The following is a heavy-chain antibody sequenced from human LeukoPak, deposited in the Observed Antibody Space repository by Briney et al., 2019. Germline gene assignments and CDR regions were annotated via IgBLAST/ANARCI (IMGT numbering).Heavy chain of an antibody. CDR2: IKSKTDGGTT. J-gene: IGHJ4*02. CDR1: GFTFSNAW. CDR3: TTDGRHSGYLWVDC. V-gene: IGHV3-15*01. Sequence: PGGSLRLSCAASGFTFSNAWMSWVRQAPGKGLEWVGRIKSKTDGGTTDYAAPVKGRFTISRDDSKNTLYLQMNSLKTEDTAVYYCTTDGRHSGYLWVDCWGQGTLVTVSS. D-gene: IGHD5-12*01.